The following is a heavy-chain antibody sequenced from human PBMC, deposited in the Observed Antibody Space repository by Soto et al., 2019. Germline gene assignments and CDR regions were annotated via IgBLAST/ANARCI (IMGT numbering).Heavy chain of an antibody. J-gene: IGHJ3*02. CDR1: GFTFNNYA. V-gene: IGHV3-23*01. D-gene: IGHD1-7*01. CDR3: RLELLDAFDI. Sequence: EVQLLESGGGLVQPGGSLRLSCAASGFTFNNYAMNWVRQAPGKGLEWVSGISVSGGSTYYADSVKGRFTISRDDSKNTAYLQMNSLKTEDTAVYYCRLELLDAFDIWGQGTMVTVSS. CDR2: ISVSGGST.